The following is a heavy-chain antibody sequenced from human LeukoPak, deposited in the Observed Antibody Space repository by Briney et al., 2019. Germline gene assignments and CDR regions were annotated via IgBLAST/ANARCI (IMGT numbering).Heavy chain of an antibody. J-gene: IGHJ4*02. V-gene: IGHV3-74*01. D-gene: IGHD1-26*01. CDR1: GFTFSNYW. CDR2: INTDGSIT. CDR3: VRIWEGAY. Sequence: GGSLRLSCVASGFTFSNYWMHWVRQAPGKGLVWVSRINTDGSITSYADSVKGRFTISRDNAKNTLYLQMNSLRAGDTAVYYCVRIWEGAYWGQGNLVTVSS.